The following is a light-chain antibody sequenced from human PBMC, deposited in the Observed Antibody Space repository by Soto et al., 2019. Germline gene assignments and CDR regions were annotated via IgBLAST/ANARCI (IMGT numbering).Light chain of an antibody. V-gene: IGKV3-11*01. J-gene: IGKJ4*01. CDR3: QQRSDWPLT. Sequence: EIVLTQSPATLSLSPGERATLSCRASQSVSSYFAWFQQKPGQAPRLLIYDASKRATGIPARFSGSGSGTDFTLTISSLEPEDFAVYYCQQRSDWPLTFGGGTKVEIK. CDR2: DAS. CDR1: QSVSSY.